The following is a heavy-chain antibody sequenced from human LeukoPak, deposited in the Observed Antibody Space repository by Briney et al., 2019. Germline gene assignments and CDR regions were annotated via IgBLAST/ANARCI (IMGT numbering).Heavy chain of an antibody. J-gene: IGHJ4*02. CDR3: AGGDYVGNYFDY. CDR2: ISGSGGST. CDR1: GFTFSSHA. Sequence: GGSLRLSCAVSGFTFSSHAMGWVRQSPGKGLEWVSAISGSGGSTYYADSVKGRFTISRDNSKNTLYLQMNSLRAEDTAVYYCAGGDYVGNYFDYWGQGTLVTVSS. V-gene: IGHV3-23*01. D-gene: IGHD4-17*01.